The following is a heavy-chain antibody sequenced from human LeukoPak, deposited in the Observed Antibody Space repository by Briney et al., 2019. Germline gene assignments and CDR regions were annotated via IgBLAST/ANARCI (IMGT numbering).Heavy chain of an antibody. D-gene: IGHD2-15*01. J-gene: IGHJ4*02. Sequence: ASVKVSCKASGGTFGSYAISWVRQAPGQGLERMGGITPIFGTANYAQKFQGRVTITADKSTSTAYMELSSLRSEDTAVYYCARAGGYCSAGSCYSWLDYWGQGTLVTVSS. CDR1: GGTFGSYA. V-gene: IGHV1-69*06. CDR2: ITPIFGTA. CDR3: ARAGGYCSAGSCYSWLDY.